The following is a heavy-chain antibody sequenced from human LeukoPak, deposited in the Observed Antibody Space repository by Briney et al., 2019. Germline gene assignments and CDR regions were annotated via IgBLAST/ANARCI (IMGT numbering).Heavy chain of an antibody. J-gene: IGHJ4*02. D-gene: IGHD3-22*01. CDR3: AKDPPASGYHLDY. CDR1: GFTFSNHV. CDR2: ISYDGRNK. V-gene: IGHV3-30*18. Sequence: PGGSLRLSCAASGFTFSNHVIHWVRQAPGKGLEWLAFISYDGRNKDYAESVKGRFNVSRDNSKNMVYLQMNSLRVEDTAVFYCAKDPPASGYHLDYWGQGTLVTVSS.